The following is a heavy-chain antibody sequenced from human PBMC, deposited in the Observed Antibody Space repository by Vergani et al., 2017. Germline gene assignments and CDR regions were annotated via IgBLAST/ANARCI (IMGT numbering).Heavy chain of an antibody. CDR2: IYYSGST. D-gene: IGHD4-17*01. J-gene: IGHJ6*02. Sequence: QVQLQESGPGLVKPSETLSLTCTVSGGSISSYYWSWIRQPPGKGLEWIGYIYYSGSTNYNPSLKSRVTISVDTSKNQFSLKLSSVTAADTAVYYCARDRRAPCGDPAPYYYDGMDVWGQGTTVTVSS. V-gene: IGHV4-59*01. CDR1: GGSISSYY. CDR3: ARDRRAPCGDPAPYYYDGMDV.